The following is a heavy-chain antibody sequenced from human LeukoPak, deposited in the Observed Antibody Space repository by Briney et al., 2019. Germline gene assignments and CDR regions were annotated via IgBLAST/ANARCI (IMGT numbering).Heavy chain of an antibody. CDR2: IYSGGST. V-gene: IGHV3-53*01. J-gene: IGHJ6*03. CDR3: AGGPGGYYYYYMDV. Sequence: GGSLRLSCAASGFTVSSNYMSWVRQAPGKGLEWVSVIYSGGSTYYADSVKGRVTISRDNSKNTLYLQMNSLRAEDTAVYYCAGGPGGYYYYYMDVWGKGTTVTVSS. D-gene: IGHD1-26*01. CDR1: GFTVSSNY.